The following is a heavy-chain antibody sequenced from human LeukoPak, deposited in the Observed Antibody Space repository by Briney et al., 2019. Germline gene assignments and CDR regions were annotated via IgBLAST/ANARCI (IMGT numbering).Heavy chain of an antibody. CDR3: LRTTLGPAGAIDY. CDR2: INTDGSSV. V-gene: IGHV3-74*01. Sequence: GESLRLSCAASGFTFSSCWMHWVRQAPGKGLVWVSRINTDGSSVTYAEFVKGRFTISRDNAKNTLYLQMNSLRAEDTAVYYCLRTTLGPAGAIDYWGQGTLVAVSS. CDR1: GFTFSSCW. J-gene: IGHJ4*02. D-gene: IGHD2-2*01.